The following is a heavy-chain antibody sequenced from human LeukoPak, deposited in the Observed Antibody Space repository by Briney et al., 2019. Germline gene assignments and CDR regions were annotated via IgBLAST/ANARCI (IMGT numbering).Heavy chain of an antibody. CDR1: GGSISSSSYY. J-gene: IGHJ5*02. CDR3: ARVYPFGNSGRGVGDH. CDR2: IYYSGNT. D-gene: IGHD2/OR15-2a*01. Sequence: PSETLSLTCTVSGGSISSSSYYWGWIRQPPGKGLEWIGSIYYSGNTYYNPSLKSRVIILVDTSKNHFSLKLRSVTAADTAVYYCARVYPFGNSGRGVGDHWGQGILVTVSS. V-gene: IGHV4-39*07.